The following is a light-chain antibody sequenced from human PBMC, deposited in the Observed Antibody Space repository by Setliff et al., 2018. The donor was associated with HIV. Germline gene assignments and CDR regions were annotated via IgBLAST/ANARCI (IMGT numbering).Light chain of an antibody. J-gene: IGLJ1*01. CDR3: SQHRDTHTLEV. V-gene: IGLV2-14*03. Sequence: SVLAQPASVSGSPGHSITISCTGTSSDIGEYDYVSWYQQHPGKAPKLILYAVTYRPSGVSNRFSGSKSGNTASLTISGLQAEDEADYYCSQHRDTHTLEVFGTGTKVTVL. CDR2: AVT. CDR1: SSDIGEYDY.